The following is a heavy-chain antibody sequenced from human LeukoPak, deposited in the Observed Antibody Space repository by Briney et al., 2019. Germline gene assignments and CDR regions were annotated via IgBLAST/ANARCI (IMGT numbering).Heavy chain of an antibody. V-gene: IGHV4-34*01. D-gene: IGHD6-13*01. J-gene: IGHJ4*02. CDR2: INHSGRT. CDR1: GRSFSGYY. CDR3: ARDWRGSSR. Sequence: PSETLSLTCAVYGRSFSGYYWSWIRQPPGKGLEWIGEINHSGRTNYNPSFKSRVTISVDTSKNQFSLKLSSVTAADTAVYYCARDWRGSSRWGQGTLVTVSS.